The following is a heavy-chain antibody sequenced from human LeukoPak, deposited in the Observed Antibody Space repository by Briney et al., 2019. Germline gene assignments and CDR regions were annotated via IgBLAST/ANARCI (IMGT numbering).Heavy chain of an antibody. CDR3: ARHPGATGYGSTDY. D-gene: IGHD3-10*01. V-gene: IGHV3-23*01. J-gene: IGHJ4*02. CDR1: GFTFSDYA. Sequence: PGGSLRLSCAASGFTFSDYAMSWVRQAPGKGLEWVSSISGSGGSTYYADSVKGRFTISRDYSKNTLHLQMNSLRAEDTALYYCARHPGATGYGSTDYWGQGTLVTVSS. CDR2: ISGSGGST.